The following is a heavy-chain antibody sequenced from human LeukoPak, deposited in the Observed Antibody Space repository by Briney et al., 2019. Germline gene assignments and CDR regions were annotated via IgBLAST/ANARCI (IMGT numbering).Heavy chain of an antibody. D-gene: IGHD6-13*01. CDR1: GGSISSYY. CDR2: IYYSGST. Sequence: SETLSLTCTVSGGSISSYYCSWIRQPPGKGLEWIGYIYYSGSTNYNPSLKSRVTISVDTSKNQFSLKLSSVTAADTAVYYCARAPAVYSTLDYWGQGTLVTVSS. J-gene: IGHJ4*02. V-gene: IGHV4-59*01. CDR3: ARAPAVYSTLDY.